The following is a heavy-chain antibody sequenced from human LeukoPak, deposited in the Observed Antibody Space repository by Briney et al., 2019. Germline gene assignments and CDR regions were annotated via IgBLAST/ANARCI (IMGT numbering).Heavy chain of an antibody. CDR3: ARGGSIVVVPAAIDY. CDR1: GYTFTSYD. V-gene: IGHV1-8*02. Sequence: ASVKVSCKASGYTFTSYDINWVRQATGQGLEWMGWMNPNSGNTGYAQKFQGRVTMTTDTSTSTAYMELRSLRSDDTAVYYCARGGSIVVVPAAIDYWGQGTLVTVSS. D-gene: IGHD2-2*01. J-gene: IGHJ4*02. CDR2: MNPNSGNT.